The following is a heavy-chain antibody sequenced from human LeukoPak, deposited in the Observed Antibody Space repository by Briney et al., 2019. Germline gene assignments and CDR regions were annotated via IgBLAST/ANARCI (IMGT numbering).Heavy chain of an antibody. CDR3: ATIAAAGTGFDF. CDR2: FDPEDGET. J-gene: IGHJ4*02. CDR1: GYTLTELS. D-gene: IGHD6-13*01. V-gene: IGHV1-24*01. Sequence: ASVKVSCKVSGYTLTELSMHWVRQAPGKGLEWMGGFDPEDGETIYAQKFQGRVTMTEDTSTDTAYMELSSLRSEDTAVYYCATIAAAGTGFDFWGQGTLVTVSS.